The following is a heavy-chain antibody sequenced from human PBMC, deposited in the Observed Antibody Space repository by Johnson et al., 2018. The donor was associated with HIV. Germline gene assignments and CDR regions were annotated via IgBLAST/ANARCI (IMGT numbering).Heavy chain of an antibody. J-gene: IGHJ3*02. CDR1: GFTFSSYG. V-gene: IGHV3-23*04. D-gene: IGHD3-10*01. CDR3: ARAAAPYYYGSGSYYFDTFDI. CDR2: LSGSGGST. Sequence: MQLVESGGGVVQPGGSLRLSCAASGFTFSSYGMHWVRQAPGKGLEWVSALSGSGGSTYYADSVKGRFTISRDNAKNSLYLQMNSLRAEDTALYYCARAAAPYYYGSGSYYFDTFDIWGQGTMVTVSS.